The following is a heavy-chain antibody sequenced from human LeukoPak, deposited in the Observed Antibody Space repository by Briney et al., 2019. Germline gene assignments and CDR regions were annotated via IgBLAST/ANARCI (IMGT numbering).Heavy chain of an antibody. CDR1: GYSISSGYY. D-gene: IGHD2-2*01. J-gene: IGHJ4*02. Sequence: SETLSLTCTVSGYSISSGYYWGWIRLPPGKGLEWIGNIYHSGSTYYNPSLKSRVTISVDTSKTQFSLKLSSVTAADTAVYYCARGYQLLSYYFDYWGQGTLVTVSS. V-gene: IGHV4-38-2*02. CDR2: IYHSGST. CDR3: ARGYQLLSYYFDY.